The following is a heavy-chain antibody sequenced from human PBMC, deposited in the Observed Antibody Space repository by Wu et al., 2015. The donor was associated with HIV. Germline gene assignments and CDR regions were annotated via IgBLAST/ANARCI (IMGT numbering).Heavy chain of an antibody. CDR2: INPNSGGT. CDR3: ARDPAKGDDILTGYYVY. Sequence: QVQLAQSGAEVKKPGASVKVSCKASGYIFTDYYIHWVRQAPGQGLEWMGWINPNSGGTHYARKFQGRVTMTRDTSISTAYMELSRLKSDDTAIYYCARDPAKGDDILTGYYVYWGQGTLVTVSS. V-gene: IGHV1-2*02. D-gene: IGHD3-9*01. J-gene: IGHJ4*02. CDR1: GYIFTDYY.